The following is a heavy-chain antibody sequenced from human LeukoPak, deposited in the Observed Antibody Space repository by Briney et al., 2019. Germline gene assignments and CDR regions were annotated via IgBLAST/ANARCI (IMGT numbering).Heavy chain of an antibody. Sequence: GGSLRLSCAASGFAFSSYWMHWVRQAPGKGLVWVSRINTDGSSTSYADSVKGRFTISRDNAKNTLYLQMNSLRAEDTAVYYCARAPRDGYTLEAYFDYWGQGTLVTVSS. CDR2: INTDGSST. D-gene: IGHD5-12*01. J-gene: IGHJ4*02. V-gene: IGHV3-74*01. CDR3: ARAPRDGYTLEAYFDY. CDR1: GFAFSSYW.